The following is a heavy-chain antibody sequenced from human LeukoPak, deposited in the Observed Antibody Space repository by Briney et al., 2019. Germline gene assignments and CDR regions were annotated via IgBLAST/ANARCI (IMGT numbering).Heavy chain of an antibody. CDR1: GGSIRSSYYY. Sequence: SETLSLTCTVSGGSIRSSYYYWGWIRQPPGKGLEWIGSIYYSGSTYYNPSLKSRVTISVDTSKNQFSLKLSSVTAADTAVYYCASRTRHADTAMVNGNDYWGQGTLVTVSS. V-gene: IGHV4-39*01. CDR2: IYYSGST. D-gene: IGHD5-18*01. J-gene: IGHJ4*02. CDR3: ASRTRHADTAMVNGNDY.